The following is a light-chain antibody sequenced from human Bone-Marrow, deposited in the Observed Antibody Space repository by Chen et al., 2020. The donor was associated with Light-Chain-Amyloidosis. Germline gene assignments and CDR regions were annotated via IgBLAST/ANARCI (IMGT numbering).Light chain of an antibody. V-gene: IGLV3-25*03. J-gene: IGLJ2*01. CDR3: QSTDCSGTYEVI. CDR1: DLPTKY. Sequence: YELKQPPSVSVSTGQTARITCSGDDLPTKYAYWYQKKPGQAPVLVIHRDTERPSGISERFSGSSSGTTATLTISGVQAEDEADYHCQSTDCSGTYEVIFGGGTKLTVL. CDR2: RDT.